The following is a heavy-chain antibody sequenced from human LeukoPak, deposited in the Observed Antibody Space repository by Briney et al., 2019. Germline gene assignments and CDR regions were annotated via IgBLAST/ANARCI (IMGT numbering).Heavy chain of an antibody. CDR3: ARLSYYDFWGGYYMVFDY. CDR1: GGSISSSSYY. Sequence: SETLSLTCSVSGGSISSSSYYWGWLRQPPGKGLEWIGSMYYSGRTYYNPSLKSRVTISVDTSNNQFSLKLSSVSAADTAVYYCARLSYYDFWGGYYMVFDYWGQGTLVTVSS. D-gene: IGHD3-3*01. J-gene: IGHJ4*02. V-gene: IGHV4-39*01. CDR2: MYYSGRT.